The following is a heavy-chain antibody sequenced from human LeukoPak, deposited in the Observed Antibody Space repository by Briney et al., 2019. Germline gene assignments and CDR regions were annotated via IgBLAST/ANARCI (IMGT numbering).Heavy chain of an antibody. Sequence: GASVKVSCKASGGTFSSYAISWVRQAPGQGLEWMGGIIPIFGTANYAQKFQGRVTITADESTSTAYMELSSLRSEDTAVYYCARDRDPPRYCSGGSCIGSYFDYWGQGTLVTVSS. D-gene: IGHD2-15*01. CDR2: IIPIFGTA. CDR1: GGTFSSYA. V-gene: IGHV1-69*13. CDR3: ARDRDPPRYCSGGSCIGSYFDY. J-gene: IGHJ4*02.